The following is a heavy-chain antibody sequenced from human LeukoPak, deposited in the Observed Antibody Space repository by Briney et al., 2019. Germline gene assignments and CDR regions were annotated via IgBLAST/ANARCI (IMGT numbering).Heavy chain of an antibody. Sequence: QPGGSLRLSCAASGFTFSGSTVHWVRQASGKGLEWVGHIRTKANNYATAYAASVKGRFTISRDDSKNTAYLQMNSLKTEDTAVYYCSRHEALPGDYWGQGTLVTVSS. J-gene: IGHJ4*02. CDR3: SRHEALPGDY. CDR1: GFTFSGST. V-gene: IGHV3-73*01. D-gene: IGHD2-21*02. CDR2: IRTKANNYAT.